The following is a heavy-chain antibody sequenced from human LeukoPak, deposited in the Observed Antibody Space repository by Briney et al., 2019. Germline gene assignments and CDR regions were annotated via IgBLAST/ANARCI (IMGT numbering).Heavy chain of an antibody. CDR3: AKIFHTDGYYLGEHLFDA. V-gene: IGHV3-30-3*02. CDR1: GFTFSSYA. J-gene: IGHJ5*02. Sequence: PGGSLRLSCAASGFTFSSYAMHWVRQAPGKGLEWVAVISYDGSNKYHADSVKGRFTISRDNSKNTLYLQMNSLRAEDTAIYYCAKIFHTDGYYLGEHLFDAWGQGTLVTVSS. D-gene: IGHD3-22*01. CDR2: ISYDGSNK.